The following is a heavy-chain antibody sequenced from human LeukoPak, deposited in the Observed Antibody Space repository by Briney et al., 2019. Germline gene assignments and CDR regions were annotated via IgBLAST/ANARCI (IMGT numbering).Heavy chain of an antibody. CDR2: ISWNSGSI. CDR1: GFTFVDYA. D-gene: IGHD6-19*01. V-gene: IGHV3-9*01. Sequence: GGSLKLSCAASGFTFVDYAMHWVRQAPGKGLEWVSGISWNSGSIGYADSVKGRFTISRDNAKNSLYLQMNSLRAEDTALYYCAKDMSSGWYDWFDPWGQGTLVTVSS. CDR3: AKDMSSGWYDWFDP. J-gene: IGHJ5*02.